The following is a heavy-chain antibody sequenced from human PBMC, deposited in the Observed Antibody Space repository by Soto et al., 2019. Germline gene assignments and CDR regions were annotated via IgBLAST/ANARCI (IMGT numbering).Heavy chain of an antibody. J-gene: IGHJ4*02. CDR1: GFTFSSYA. V-gene: IGHV3-23*01. CDR3: AKAPGVRGSFDY. D-gene: IGHD3-10*01. Sequence: GGSLRLSCAASGFTFSSYAMSWIRQAPGKGLEWVSAISGSGGSTYYADSVKGRFTISRDNSKNTLYLQMNSLRAEDTAVYYCAKAPGVRGSFDYWGQGTLVTVSA. CDR2: ISGSGGST.